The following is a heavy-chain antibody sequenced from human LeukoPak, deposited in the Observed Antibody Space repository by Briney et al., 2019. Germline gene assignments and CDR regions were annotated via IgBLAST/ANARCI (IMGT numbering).Heavy chain of an antibody. V-gene: IGHV3-48*03. CDR2: ISSSGSTI. CDR3: ARAMWFGELSYDY. J-gene: IGHJ4*02. D-gene: IGHD3-10*01. CDR1: RFTFSSYE. Sequence: GGSLRLSCAASRFTFSSYEMNWVRQAPGKGLEWVSYISSSGSTIYYADSVKGRFTISRDNAKNSLYLQMNSLRAEDTAVYYCARAMWFGELSYDYWGQGTLVTVSS.